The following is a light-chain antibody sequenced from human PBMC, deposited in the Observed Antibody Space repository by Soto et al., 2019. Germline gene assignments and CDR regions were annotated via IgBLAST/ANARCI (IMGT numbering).Light chain of an antibody. J-gene: IGKJ5*01. CDR2: AAS. V-gene: IGKV1-39*01. CDR3: QQSYSTPIT. Sequence: DNRLTQSPSVLSASVGDRVTITCRASQDISDYLAWYQQRPGKAPKLLIYAASTLQSGVPSRFSGSGSGTDFTLTINSLHPEDFATYYCQQSYSTPITFGQRTLLEIK. CDR1: QDISDY.